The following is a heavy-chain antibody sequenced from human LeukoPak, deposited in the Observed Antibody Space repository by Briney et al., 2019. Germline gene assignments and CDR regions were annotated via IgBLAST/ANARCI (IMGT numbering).Heavy chain of an antibody. D-gene: IGHD6-19*01. J-gene: IGHJ4*02. CDR1: GFTFSSAG. V-gene: IGHV3-9*01. CDR2: ISWNSGSI. CDR3: AKDKGGFLGSGWVFDY. Sequence: PGGSLRLSCAASGFTFSSAGMHWVRQAPGKGLEWVSGISWNSGSIGYADSVKGRFTISRDNAKNSLYLQMNSLRAEDTALYYCAKDKGGFLGSGWVFDYWGQGTLVTVSS.